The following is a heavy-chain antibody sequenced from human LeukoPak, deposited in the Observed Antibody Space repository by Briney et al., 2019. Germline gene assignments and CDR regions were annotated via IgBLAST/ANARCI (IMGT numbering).Heavy chain of an antibody. D-gene: IGHD1-26*01. CDR2: ISYDGSNK. J-gene: IGHJ4*02. CDR1: GFTFSSYA. Sequence: GGSLRLSCAASGFTFSSYAMHWVRQAPGKGLEWVAVISYDGSNKYYADSVKGRFTISRDNSKNTLYLQMNSLRAEDTAVYYCAKDPLRGASTGFDYWGQGTLVTVSS. CDR3: AKDPLRGASTGFDY. V-gene: IGHV3-30-3*01.